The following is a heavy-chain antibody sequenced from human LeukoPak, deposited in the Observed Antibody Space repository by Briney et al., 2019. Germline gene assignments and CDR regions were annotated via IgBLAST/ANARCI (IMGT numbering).Heavy chain of an antibody. D-gene: IGHD1-26*01. CDR2: ISGSGGGT. CDR3: SKRGAYYFDY. CDR1: GLTFSTYA. V-gene: IGHV3-23*01. J-gene: IGHJ4*02. Sequence: GGSLRLSCTASGLTFSTYAMSWVRQAPGKGLEWVSSISGSGGGTYYADSVKGRFTTSRDNSKNSLFLLMNNLRAEDTAVYYCSKRGAYYFDYWGQGTLVTVSS.